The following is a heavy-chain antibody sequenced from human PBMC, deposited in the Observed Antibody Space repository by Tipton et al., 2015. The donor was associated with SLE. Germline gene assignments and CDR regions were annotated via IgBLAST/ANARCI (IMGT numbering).Heavy chain of an antibody. D-gene: IGHD2/OR15-2a*01. CDR2: IHEDGGEK. J-gene: IGHJ6*03. CDR1: GFTFSRHW. Sequence: GSLRLSCAASGFTFSRHWMSWVRQPLGQGLEWVANIHEDGGEKYYVDSVKGRFTISRDNAENSLYLQMNSLRAEGTAVYYCARIPRISRPYYMDVWGKGTTVTVSS. V-gene: IGHV3-7*01. CDR3: ARIPRISRPYYMDV.